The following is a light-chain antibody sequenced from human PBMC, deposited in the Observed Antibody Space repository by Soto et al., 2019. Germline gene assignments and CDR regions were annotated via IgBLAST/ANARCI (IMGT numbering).Light chain of an antibody. Sequence: DIVLTQTPLSSPVTLGQPASISCRSSESLLHSDGKTYLSWLQQRPGQPPRLLIYKVSNRLSGVPDRFSGSGARTDFTMKISRVEADDVGVYYCFQATQYLPYTFGQGTKLEIE. CDR2: KVS. CDR3: FQATQYLPYT. V-gene: IGKV2-24*01. J-gene: IGKJ2*01. CDR1: ESLLHSDGKTY.